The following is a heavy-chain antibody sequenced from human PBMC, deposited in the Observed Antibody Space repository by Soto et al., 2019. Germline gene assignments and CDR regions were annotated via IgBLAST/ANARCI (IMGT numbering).Heavy chain of an antibody. J-gene: IGHJ4*02. Sequence: QVQLVQSGAEVKKPGSSVKVSCKASGGTFSSYTISWVRQAPGQGLEWMGRIIPILGIANYEQKFQGRVTVTADKSTSTAYGELSSLRSEDTAVYYCAGDRDGDYVFDHWGQGTLVTVSS. CDR1: GGTFSSYT. V-gene: IGHV1-69*02. CDR3: AGDRDGDYVFDH. CDR2: IIPILGIA. D-gene: IGHD4-17*01.